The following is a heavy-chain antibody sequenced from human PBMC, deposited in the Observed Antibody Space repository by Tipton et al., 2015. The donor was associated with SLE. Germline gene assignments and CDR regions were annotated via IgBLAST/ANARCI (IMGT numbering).Heavy chain of an antibody. CDR2: IYYSGST. Sequence: TLSLTCTVSGGSISSYYWSWIRQPPGKGLEWIGYIYYSGSTNYNPSLKSRVTISVDTSKNQFSLKLSSVTAADTAVYYCARGRYDTLKDYWGQGTLVTVSS. CDR1: GGSISSYY. J-gene: IGHJ4*02. CDR3: ARGRYDTLKDY. V-gene: IGHV4-59*01. D-gene: IGHD3-9*01.